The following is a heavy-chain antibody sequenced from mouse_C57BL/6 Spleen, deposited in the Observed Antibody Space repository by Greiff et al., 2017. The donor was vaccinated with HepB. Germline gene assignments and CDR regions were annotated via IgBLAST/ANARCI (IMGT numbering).Heavy chain of an antibody. J-gene: IGHJ1*03. Sequence: EVQLQESGPGLVKPSQSLSLTCSVTGYSITSGYYWNWIRQFPGNKLEWMGYISYDGSNNYNPSLKNRISITRDTSKNQFFLKLNSVTTEDTATYYCARGGITAGRGDWYFDVWGTGTTVTVSS. CDR1: GYSITSGYY. CDR3: ARGGITAGRGDWYFDV. D-gene: IGHD1-2*01. V-gene: IGHV3-6*01. CDR2: ISYDGSN.